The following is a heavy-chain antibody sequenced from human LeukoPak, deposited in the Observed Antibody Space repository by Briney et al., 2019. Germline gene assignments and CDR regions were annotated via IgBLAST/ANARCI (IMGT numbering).Heavy chain of an antibody. D-gene: IGHD2-15*01. V-gene: IGHV1-2*02. CDR1: GYIFTDYY. CDR2: INPNTGGT. CDR3: ARALGFYSGRSCLKYYFDF. J-gene: IGHJ4*02. Sequence: ASVKVSCKASGYIFTDYYVHWVRQAPGQGLEWIGWINPNTGGTNFPQRFQGRVTMTRDTSSTTAYMDLSRLTSDDTAVYFCARALGFYSGRSCLKYYFDFWGQGTLVTVSS.